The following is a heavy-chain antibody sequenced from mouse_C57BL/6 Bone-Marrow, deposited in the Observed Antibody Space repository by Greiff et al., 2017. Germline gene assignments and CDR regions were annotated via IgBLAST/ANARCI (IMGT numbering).Heavy chain of an antibody. CDR2: LTMYSDAT. D-gene: IGHD1-1*01. J-gene: IGHJ4*01. CDR1: YFAFMASA. Sequence: LQQSGAELVRPGSSVKLSCKDSYFAFMASAMHWVKQRPGHGLEWIGSLTMYSDATEYSENFKGKATLTAITSSSTAYMELSSLTSEDSAVYYCARGDHTNPPEDYPMNNWVKEPSVPASS. V-gene: IGHV1-49*01. CDR3: ARGDHTNPPEDYPMNN.